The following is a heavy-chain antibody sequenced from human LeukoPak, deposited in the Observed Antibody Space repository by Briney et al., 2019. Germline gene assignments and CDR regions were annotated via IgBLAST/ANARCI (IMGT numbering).Heavy chain of an antibody. J-gene: IGHJ4*02. CDR1: GYIFTRYG. CDR3: ARDFSGNYEHDY. D-gene: IGHD3-10*01. CDR2: INSYNCNT. Sequence: ASVNVSFKSSGYIFTRYGISGVRQPPAQGLEGMGWINSYNCNTNYAHALQGRVTMTTDTYTTTAYMELRSLTSDDTAVYYCARDFSGNYEHDYWGQGTLVTVSS. V-gene: IGHV1-18*01.